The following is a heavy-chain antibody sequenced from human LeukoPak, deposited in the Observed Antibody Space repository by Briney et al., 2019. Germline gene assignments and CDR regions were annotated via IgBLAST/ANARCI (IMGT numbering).Heavy chain of an antibody. CDR2: ISSSSSYI. CDR3: AREGTVAALDY. J-gene: IGHJ4*02. CDR1: GFTFGDYA. D-gene: IGHD4-23*01. V-gene: IGHV3-21*01. Sequence: GGSLRLSCTASGFTFGDYAMSWFRQAPGKRLEWVSSISSSSSYIYYADSVKGRFTISRDNAKNSLYLQMNSLRAEDTAVYHCAREGTVAALDYWGQGTLVTVSS.